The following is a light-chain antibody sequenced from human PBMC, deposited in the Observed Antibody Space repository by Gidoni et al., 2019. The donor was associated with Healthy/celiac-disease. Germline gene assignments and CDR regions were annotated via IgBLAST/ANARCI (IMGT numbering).Light chain of an antibody. CDR1: QSISSW. CDR3: QQYNSYSWT. J-gene: IGKJ1*01. V-gene: IGKV1-5*01. Sequence: DIQMTQSPSTLSASVGDRVTITCRASQSISSWLAWYQQKPGKAPKLLIYDASSVESGVPSRFSGSGSGKEFTLTISSLQPDDFATYYCQQYNSYSWTFXXXTKVEIK. CDR2: DAS.